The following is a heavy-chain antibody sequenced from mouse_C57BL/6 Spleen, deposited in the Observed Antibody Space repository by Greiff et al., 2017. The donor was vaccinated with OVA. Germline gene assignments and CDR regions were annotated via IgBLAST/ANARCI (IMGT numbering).Heavy chain of an antibody. CDR3: ARRSYSSYYFDY. CDR1: GFTFSSYT. V-gene: IGHV5-9*01. Sequence: EVQRVESGGGLVKPGGSLKLSCAASGFTFSSYTMSWVRQTPEKRLEWVATISGGGGNTYYPDSVKGRFTISRDNAKNTLYLQMSSLRSEDTALYYCARRSYSSYYFDYWGQGTTLTVSS. CDR2: ISGGGGNT. J-gene: IGHJ2*01. D-gene: IGHD1-1*01.